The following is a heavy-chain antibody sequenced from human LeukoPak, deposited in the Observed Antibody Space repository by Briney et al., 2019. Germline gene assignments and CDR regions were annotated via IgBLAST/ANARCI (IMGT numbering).Heavy chain of an antibody. Sequence: SETLSLTCTVSGGSISSYYWSWIRQPPGKGLEWIGYMYYSGSTNYNPSLKSRVTISVDTSKNQFSLKLSSVTAADTAVYYCARVNSSSWYGYYMDVWGKGTTVTVSS. V-gene: IGHV4-59*01. CDR1: GGSISSYY. D-gene: IGHD6-13*01. CDR2: MYYSGST. J-gene: IGHJ6*03. CDR3: ARVNSSSWYGYYMDV.